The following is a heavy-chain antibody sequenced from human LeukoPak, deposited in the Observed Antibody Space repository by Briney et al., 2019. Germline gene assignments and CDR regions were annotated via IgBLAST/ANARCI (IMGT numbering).Heavy chain of an antibody. D-gene: IGHD3-22*01. CDR2: IIPIFGTA. CDR1: GGTFSSYA. V-gene: IGHV1-69*13. Sequence: ASVKVSCKASGGTFSSYAISWVRQAPGQGLEWMGGIIPIFGTANYAQKFQGRVTITADESTSTAYMELSSLRSEDTAVYYCARNLHYYDSSGYYSPSGAFDIWGQGTMVTVSS. J-gene: IGHJ3*02. CDR3: ARNLHYYDSSGYYSPSGAFDI.